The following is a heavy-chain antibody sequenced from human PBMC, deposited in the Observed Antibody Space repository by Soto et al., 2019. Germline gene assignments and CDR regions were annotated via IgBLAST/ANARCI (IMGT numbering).Heavy chain of an antibody. D-gene: IGHD3-9*01. V-gene: IGHV3-48*01. CDR2: ISSSSSTI. Sequence: EVQLVESGGGLVQPGGPLRLSCAASGFNFSSYSMNWVRQAPGKGLEWVSYISSSSSTIYYADSVKGRFTISRDNAKNSLYLQMICLRAEDTAVYYCAPRDILTGYFHWGQGTLVTVSS. CDR1: GFNFSSYS. J-gene: IGHJ4*02. CDR3: APRDILTGYFH.